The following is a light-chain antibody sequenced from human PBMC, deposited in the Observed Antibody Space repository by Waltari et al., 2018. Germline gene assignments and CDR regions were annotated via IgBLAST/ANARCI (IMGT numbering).Light chain of an antibody. CDR3: QQSYSTPRT. J-gene: IGKJ1*01. V-gene: IGKV1-39*01. Sequence: DIQMTQSPSSLYASVGDRVTITCRASQGITTYLNWYQQKPGKTPNLLIYAASSLQTGVPSRFSGSGSGTDFTLTISSLQPEDFATYYCQQSYSTPRTFGQGTRVEIK. CDR1: QGITTY. CDR2: AAS.